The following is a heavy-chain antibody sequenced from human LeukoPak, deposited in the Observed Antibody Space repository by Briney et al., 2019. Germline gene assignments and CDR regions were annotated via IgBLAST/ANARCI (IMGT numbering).Heavy chain of an antibody. CDR2: ITSGGNT. CDR1: GFTVSTNY. CDR3: ARGRGYRDYDRALDY. Sequence: GGSLRLSCAASGFTVSTNYMNWVRPAPGKGLEWVSVITSGGNTYYADSVKGRFTTSRDNSKNTLYVQMNSLRAEDTAIYYCARGRGYRDYDRALDYWGQGTLVTVSS. J-gene: IGHJ4*02. V-gene: IGHV3-53*01. D-gene: IGHD5-12*01.